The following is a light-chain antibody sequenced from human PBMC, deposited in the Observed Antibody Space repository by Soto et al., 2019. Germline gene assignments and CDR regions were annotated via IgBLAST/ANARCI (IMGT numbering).Light chain of an antibody. CDR2: DAS. CDR1: QSISSW. Sequence: DIQMTQSPSTLSASVGDRVTITCRASQSISSWLAWYQQKPGKAPKLLIYDASSLESGVPSRFSGSGSGTEFTLTISGLRPVDFAPYSGQRYNSYSGRFGQGPRWKSN. CDR3: QRYNSYSGR. J-gene: IGKJ1*01. V-gene: IGKV1-5*01.